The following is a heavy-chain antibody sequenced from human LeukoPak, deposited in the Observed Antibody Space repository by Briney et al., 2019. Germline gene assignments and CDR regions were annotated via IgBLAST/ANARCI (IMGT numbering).Heavy chain of an antibody. Sequence: PSETLSLTCTVSGYSISSGYYWGWIRQPPGKGLEWIGSIYHSGSTYYNPSLKSRVTISVDTSKNQFSLKLSSVTAADTAVYYCARNYYDSSGYLTFDYWGQGTLVTVSS. CDR3: ARNYYDSSGYLTFDY. CDR2: IYHSGST. V-gene: IGHV4-38-2*02. D-gene: IGHD3-22*01. J-gene: IGHJ4*02. CDR1: GYSISSGYY.